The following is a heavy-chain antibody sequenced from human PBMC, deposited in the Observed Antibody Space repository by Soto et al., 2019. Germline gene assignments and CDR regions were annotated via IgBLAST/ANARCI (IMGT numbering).Heavy chain of an antibody. CDR3: VKETILGNWNYGTPPKRQSLKYGKEV. CDR1: GHSVSTNSAA. Sequence: SQTLSLTFATSGHSVSTNSAAWNWIRQPPSRGLEWLGRTYYRSKWYNDYAVSVKSRITINPDTAKNQFSLQLNFVAAEVTAVYYCVKETILGNWNYGTPPKRQSLKYGKEVCSQGTRVTVSS. D-gene: IGHD1-7*01. V-gene: IGHV6-1*01. J-gene: IGHJ6*02. CDR2: TYYRSKWYN.